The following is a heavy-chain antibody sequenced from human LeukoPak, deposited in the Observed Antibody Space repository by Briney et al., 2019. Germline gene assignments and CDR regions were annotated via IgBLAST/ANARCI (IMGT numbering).Heavy chain of an antibody. V-gene: IGHV1-69*06. D-gene: IGHD6-19*01. J-gene: IGHJ4*02. Sequence: GASVKVSCKASGGTFSSYAISWVRQAPGRGLEWMGGIIPIFGTANYAQKFQGGVTITADKSTSTAYMELSSLRSEDTAVYYCARRSSGWSSIDYWGQGTLVTVSS. CDR3: ARRSSGWSSIDY. CDR1: GGTFSSYA. CDR2: IIPIFGTA.